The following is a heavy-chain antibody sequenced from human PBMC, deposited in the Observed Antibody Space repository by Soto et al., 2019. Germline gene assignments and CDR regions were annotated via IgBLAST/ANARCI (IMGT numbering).Heavy chain of an antibody. J-gene: IGHJ6*02. CDR2: IWYDGSNK. D-gene: IGHD1-26*01. V-gene: IGHV3-33*01. Sequence: QVQLVESGGGVVQPGRSLRLSCAASGFTFSSYGMHWVRQAPGKGLEWVAVIWYDGSNKYYADSVKGRFTISRDNSKNTLYLQMNSLRAEDTAVYYCARDTTPITYYYYGMDVWGQGTTVTVSS. CDR1: GFTFSSYG. CDR3: ARDTTPITYYYYGMDV.